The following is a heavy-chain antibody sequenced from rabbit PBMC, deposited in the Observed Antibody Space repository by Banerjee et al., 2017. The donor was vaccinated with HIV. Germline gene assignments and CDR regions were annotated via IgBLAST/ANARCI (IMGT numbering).Heavy chain of an antibody. CDR2: INTGSSGRT. Sequence: QSLEESGGDLVKPGASLTLTCTASGFSFSSSYWICWVRQAPGKGLEWIACINTGSSGRTYYASWAKGRFTISKTSSTTVTLQMTSLTAADTATYFCARDYAAGDDYISFNLWGQGTLVTVS. D-gene: IGHD4-2*01. V-gene: IGHV1S40*01. CDR1: GFSFSSSYW. J-gene: IGHJ4*01. CDR3: ARDYAAGDDYISFNL.